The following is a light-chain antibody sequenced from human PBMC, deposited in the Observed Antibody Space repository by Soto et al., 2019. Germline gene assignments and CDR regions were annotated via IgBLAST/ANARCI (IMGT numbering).Light chain of an antibody. J-gene: IGLJ2*01. CDR1: SSDVGGYNY. CDR3: CAYAGINTVI. CDR2: RVT. Sequence: QSALTQPPSASGSPGQSVTISCTGTSSDVGGYNYVSWYQQHPGKAPKLLMFRVTERPSGVPDRFSGSKSGNTASLTVSGLQAEDEADYYCCAYAGINTVIFGGGIKLTVL. V-gene: IGLV2-8*01.